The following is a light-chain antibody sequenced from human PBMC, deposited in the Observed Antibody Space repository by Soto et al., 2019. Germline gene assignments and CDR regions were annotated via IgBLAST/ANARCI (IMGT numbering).Light chain of an antibody. CDR1: QSVSSSY. J-gene: IGKJ3*01. Sequence: EIVLTQSPGTLSLSPGERATLSCRASQSVSSSYLAWYQQKPGQAPRLLIYGASGRATGIPDRFSGSGSGTAFTITISRLEPEDFAVYYCQQYDSSPSFTFGPGTKVDIK. CDR2: GAS. CDR3: QQYDSSPSFT. V-gene: IGKV3-20*01.